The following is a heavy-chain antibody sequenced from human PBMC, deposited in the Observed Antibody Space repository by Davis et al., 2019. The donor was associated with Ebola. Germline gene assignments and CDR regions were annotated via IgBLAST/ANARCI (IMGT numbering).Heavy chain of an antibody. V-gene: IGHV3-11*04. CDR2: ISSSGRII. CDR3: ARRILSPSRGGMDV. J-gene: IGHJ6*02. D-gene: IGHD2/OR15-2a*01. CDR1: GLTFSDYY. Sequence: PGGSLRLSCATYGLTFSDYYMSWVRQAPGKGLEWVSYISSSGRIIQYADSVKGRFIISRDNAHSSLYLQLNSLRDEDTAVYFCARRILSPSRGGMDVWGRGTTVIVSS.